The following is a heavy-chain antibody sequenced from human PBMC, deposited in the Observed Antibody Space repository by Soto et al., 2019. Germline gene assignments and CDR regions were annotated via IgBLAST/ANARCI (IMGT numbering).Heavy chain of an antibody. CDR2: SSSSSSTI. CDR1: GFTFSSYS. V-gene: IGHV3-48*02. CDR3: ARERGQQWLVRSADYFVY. J-gene: IGHJ4*02. Sequence: EVQLVESGGGLVQPGGSLRLSCAASGFTFSSYSMNWVRQAPGKGLEWVSYSSSSSSTIDYAHSVKGRFTVSRDNAKNSLGLQLKRMRHEDTAVYFCARERGQQWLVRSADYFVYCGQGTLLSPSS. D-gene: IGHD6-19*01.